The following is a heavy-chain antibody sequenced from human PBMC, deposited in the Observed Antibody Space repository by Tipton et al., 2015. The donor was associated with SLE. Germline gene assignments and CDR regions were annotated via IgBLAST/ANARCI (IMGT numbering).Heavy chain of an antibody. D-gene: IGHD2-15*01. CDR3: ARDHAAECSGGTCYHLDVFDI. Sequence: TLSLTCTVSGGSIVSYYWSWIRQSPGTGLEWLGYIYSRGSTNYNPSFRSRLTISVDTSKNQFSLKLTSVTAADTAVYYCARDHAAECSGGTCYHLDVFDIWGRGTKVTVSS. J-gene: IGHJ3*02. V-gene: IGHV4-59*01. CDR1: GGSIVSYY. CDR2: IYSRGST.